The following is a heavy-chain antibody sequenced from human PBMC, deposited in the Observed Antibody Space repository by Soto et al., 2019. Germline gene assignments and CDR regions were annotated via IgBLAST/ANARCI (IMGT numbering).Heavy chain of an antibody. CDR2: IYYSGST. V-gene: IGHV4-59*01. CDR1: GGSISSYY. J-gene: IGHJ4*02. CDR3: ARKYGASFAY. D-gene: IGHD4-17*01. Sequence: PSETLSLTCTVSGGSISSYYWSWIRQPPGKGLEWIGYIYYSGSTNYNPSLKSRVTISVDTSKNQFALKLSSVTAADTAVYYCARKYGASFAYGGQGTLVTVSS.